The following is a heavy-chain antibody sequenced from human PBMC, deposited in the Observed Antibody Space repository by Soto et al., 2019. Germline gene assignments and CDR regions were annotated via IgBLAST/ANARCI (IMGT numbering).Heavy chain of an antibody. CDR3: ATVYCSGGSCYSIDY. V-gene: IGHV1-46*03. Sequence: ASVKLSCKSSGYTFTSYYMHWVRQAPGQGLEWMGIINPSNSTTYAQKFQGRVTMTRDTSTSTVYMELSSLRSEDTAVYYCATVYCSGGSCYSIDYWG. CDR1: GYTFTSYY. D-gene: IGHD2-15*01. J-gene: IGHJ4*01. CDR2: INPSNST.